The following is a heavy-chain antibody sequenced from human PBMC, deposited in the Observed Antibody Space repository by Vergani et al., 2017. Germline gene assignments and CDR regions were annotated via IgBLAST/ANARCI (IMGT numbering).Heavy chain of an antibody. D-gene: IGHD2-15*01. CDR3: ARVGPSPYCSGGSCYSVAQDY. Sequence: QVQLVQSGAEVKKPGASVKVSCKASGYTFTGYYMHWVRQAPGQGLEWMGWINPNRGGPNYAQKFQGRVTMTRDTSISTAYMELSRLRSDDTAVYYCARVGPSPYCSGGSCYSVAQDYWGQGTLVTVSS. CDR1: GYTFTGYY. V-gene: IGHV1-2*02. CDR2: INPNRGGP. J-gene: IGHJ4*02.